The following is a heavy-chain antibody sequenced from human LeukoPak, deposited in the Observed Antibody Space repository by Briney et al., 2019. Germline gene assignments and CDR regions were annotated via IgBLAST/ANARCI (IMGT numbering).Heavy chain of an antibody. CDR2: ISGSGGST. Sequence: PGGSLRLSCAASGFTFSSYAMSWVRQAPGKGLEWVSAISGSGGSTYYADSVKGRFTISRNNSKNTLYLQMNSLRAEDTAVYYCAKAPMNYDFWSGYYFYWGQGTLVTVSS. CDR1: GFTFSSYA. V-gene: IGHV3-23*01. CDR3: AKAPMNYDFWSGYYFY. D-gene: IGHD3-3*01. J-gene: IGHJ4*02.